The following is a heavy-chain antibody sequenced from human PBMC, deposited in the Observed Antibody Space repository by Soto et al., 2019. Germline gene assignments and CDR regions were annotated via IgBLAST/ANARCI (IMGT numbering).Heavy chain of an antibody. CDR1: GGSISSYY. V-gene: IGHV4-4*07. J-gene: IGHJ5*02. D-gene: IGHD1-1*01. CDR2: ISTSGST. CDR3: ARDLTISSTDGPLDP. Sequence: PSETLSLTCTVSGGSISSYYWSWIRQPAGKGLEWIGRISTSGSTNYNPSLKSRVTILLGTSTSQFSLKVSSVTAADTAVYYCARDLTISSTDGPLDPWGHGTLVTVSS.